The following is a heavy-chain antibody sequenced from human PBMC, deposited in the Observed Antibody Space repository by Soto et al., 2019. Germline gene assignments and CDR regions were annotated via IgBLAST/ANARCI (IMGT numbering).Heavy chain of an antibody. J-gene: IGHJ4*01. CDR3: AKAYGDY. CDR2: ISYDGSNK. V-gene: IGHV3-30*18. Sequence: QVQLVESGGGVVQPGRSLRLSCAASGFTFSSYGMHWVRQAPGKGLEWVAVISYDGSNKYYADSVKGRFTISRDNSKNSLYLQMNSLRAEDTAVYYCAKAYGDYWGHGTLVTVAS. CDR1: GFTFSSYG. D-gene: IGHD2-21*01.